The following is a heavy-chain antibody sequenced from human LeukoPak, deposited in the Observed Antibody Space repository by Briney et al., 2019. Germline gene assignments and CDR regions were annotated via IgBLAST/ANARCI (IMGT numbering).Heavy chain of an antibody. CDR2: IRTSGDNT. CDR1: GFTFSNYA. CDR3: AKCVTGWPNWFDP. D-gene: IGHD6-19*01. V-gene: IGHV3-23*01. J-gene: IGHJ5*02. Sequence: GGSLRLSCAASGFTFSNYAMSWVRQAPGKGLEWVSTIRTSGDNTYYEDSVKGRFTISRDNSKYTLYLQMISLRAEDTALYYCAKCVTGWPNWFDPWGQGTLVTVSS.